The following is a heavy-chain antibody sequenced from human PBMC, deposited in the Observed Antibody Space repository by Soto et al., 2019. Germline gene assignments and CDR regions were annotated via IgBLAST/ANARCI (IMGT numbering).Heavy chain of an antibody. CDR1: GGSFSGYY. J-gene: IGHJ5*02. D-gene: IGHD2-15*01. CDR3: ARGFRFCSGGSCYSGWFDP. V-gene: IGHV4-34*01. Sequence: QVQLQQWGAGLLKPSETLSLTCVVYGGSFSGYYWSWIRQPAGKGLEWIGEINHSGSTNYNPSLKSRVTISLDTSKNQFSLKLSSVTAADTAVYYCARGFRFCSGGSCYSGWFDPWGQGTLVTVSS. CDR2: INHSGST.